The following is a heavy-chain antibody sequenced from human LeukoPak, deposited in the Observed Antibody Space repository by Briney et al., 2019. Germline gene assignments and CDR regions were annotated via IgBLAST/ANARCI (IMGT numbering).Heavy chain of an antibody. D-gene: IGHD3-10*01. J-gene: IGHJ4*02. V-gene: IGHV3-7*01. Sequence: PGGTLRLSCAASGFTFNKYYLTWVGQAPGKGLEWLANINQDDSHIYYLDSVGGGFTITRDNAKNSLHLQMIRPRAEDTAIYYCARGYYYSGTYYLSFFVYWGQGALVTVSS. CDR3: ARGYYYSGTYYLSFFVY. CDR1: GFTFNKYY. CDR2: INQDDSHI.